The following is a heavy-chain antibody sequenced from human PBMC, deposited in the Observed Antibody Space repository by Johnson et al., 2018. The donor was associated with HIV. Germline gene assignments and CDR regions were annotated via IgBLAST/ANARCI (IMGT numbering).Heavy chain of an antibody. D-gene: IGHD6-19*01. CDR1: GFTFSSSA. J-gene: IGHJ3*02. Sequence: VQVVESGGGLVQPGGSLRLSCAASGFTFSSSAMHWVRQAPGKGLEWLAVISYDGSNKYYADSVKGRFTISRDNSKNTLYLQMNSLRPEDTAVYYCARNIAGAGRGAFDIWGQGTMVTVSS. CDR2: ISYDGSNK. CDR3: ARNIAGAGRGAFDI. V-gene: IGHV3-30*04.